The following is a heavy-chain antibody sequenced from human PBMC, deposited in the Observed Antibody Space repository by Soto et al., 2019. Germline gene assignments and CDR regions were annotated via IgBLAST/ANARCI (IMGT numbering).Heavy chain of an antibody. Sequence: QAQLEQSGGEVKKPGSSVKVSCKASRVAFSKFIVTWVRQAPGLGLEWVGGIIPIFGTAKYAQKFQGRVTITADKSTSTSYMEVNNLRSEDTAVYYCAKVRYSSPMGYYYGMDVWGQGTTVTVSS. CDR1: RVAFSKFI. V-gene: IGHV1-69*06. D-gene: IGHD6-19*01. CDR2: IIPIFGTA. J-gene: IGHJ6*02. CDR3: AKVRYSSPMGYYYGMDV.